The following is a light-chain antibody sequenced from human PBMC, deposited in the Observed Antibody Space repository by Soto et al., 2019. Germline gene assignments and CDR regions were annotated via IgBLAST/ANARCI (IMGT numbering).Light chain of an antibody. V-gene: IGLV1-51*01. J-gene: IGLJ3*02. Sequence: QSVLTQPPSVSASPGQTVTISCSGSSSNIGTHYVSWYRQLPGTAPKLLIYDTDKRPSGIPDRFSGSKSGTSATLGITGLQTGDEADYYCGTWDTSLSAGVFGGGTKLTVL. CDR2: DTD. CDR3: GTWDTSLSAGV. CDR1: SSNIGTHY.